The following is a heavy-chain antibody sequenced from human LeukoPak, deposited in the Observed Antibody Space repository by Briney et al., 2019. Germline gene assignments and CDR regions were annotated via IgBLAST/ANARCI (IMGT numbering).Heavy chain of an antibody. V-gene: IGHV1-69*01. CDR1: GGTFSSYA. CDR3: ARKIRFGEFSDAFDI. D-gene: IGHD3-10*01. CDR2: IIPIFGTA. J-gene: IGHJ3*02. Sequence: GASVKVSCKASGGTFSSYAISWVRQAPGQGLEWMGGIIPIFGTANYAQKFQGRVTITADESTSTAYMELSSLRSEDTAVYYCARKIRFGEFSDAFDIWGQGTMVTVSS.